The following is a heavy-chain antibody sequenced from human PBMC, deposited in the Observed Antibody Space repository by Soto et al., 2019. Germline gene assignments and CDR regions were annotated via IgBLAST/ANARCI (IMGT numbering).Heavy chain of an antibody. CDR1: GFTFSNYA. Sequence: VQLLDSGGGLVQPGGSLRLSCAASGFTFSNYAMNWVRQAPGKALEWVSTISNSGGSTNYADSVKGRITISRDNSKKTPYLQMNSLRADDTPVYYCAKVPLRLYYFDYWDQGTLVTVSS. D-gene: IGHD4-17*01. J-gene: IGHJ4*02. CDR2: ISNSGGST. V-gene: IGHV3-23*01. CDR3: AKVPLRLYYFDY.